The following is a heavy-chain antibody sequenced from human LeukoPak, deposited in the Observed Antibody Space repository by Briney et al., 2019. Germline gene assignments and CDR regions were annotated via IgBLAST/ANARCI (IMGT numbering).Heavy chain of an antibody. V-gene: IGHV3-30*04. CDR2: ISYDGSNK. J-gene: IGHJ4*02. Sequence: GGSLRLSCAASGFTFSSYAMHWVRQAPGKGLEWVAVISYDGSNKYYADSVKGRFTISRDNSKNTLYLQMNSLRAEDTAVYYCARGSSGWSDWGQGTLVTVSS. D-gene: IGHD6-19*01. CDR3: ARGSSGWSD. CDR1: GFTFSSYA.